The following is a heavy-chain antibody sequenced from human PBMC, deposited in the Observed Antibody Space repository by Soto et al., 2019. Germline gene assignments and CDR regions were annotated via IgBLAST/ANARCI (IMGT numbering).Heavy chain of an antibody. Sequence: GGSLRLSCAASGFTFSSYAMSWVRQAPGKGLEWVSAISGSGGSTYYADSVKGRFTISRDNSKNTLYLQMNSLRTEDTALYYCAKDYPPRYSGYDTRDYYGMDVWGQATTVTVSS. CDR1: GFTFSSYA. CDR2: ISGSGGST. J-gene: IGHJ6*02. V-gene: IGHV3-23*01. D-gene: IGHD5-12*01. CDR3: AKDYPPRYSGYDTRDYYGMDV.